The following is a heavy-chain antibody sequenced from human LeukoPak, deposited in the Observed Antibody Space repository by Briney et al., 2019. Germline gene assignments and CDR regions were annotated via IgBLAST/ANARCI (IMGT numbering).Heavy chain of an antibody. Sequence: GASVKVSCKASGYTFTSYDTNWVRQATGQGLEWMGWMNPNSGNTGYAQKFQGRVTMTRNTSISTAYMELSSLRSEDTAVYYCARSGSGAKYYYYYYYMDVWGKGTTVTVSS. CDR2: MNPNSGNT. CDR1: GYTFTSYD. J-gene: IGHJ6*03. D-gene: IGHD4/OR15-4a*01. V-gene: IGHV1-8*01. CDR3: ARSGSGAKYYYYYYYMDV.